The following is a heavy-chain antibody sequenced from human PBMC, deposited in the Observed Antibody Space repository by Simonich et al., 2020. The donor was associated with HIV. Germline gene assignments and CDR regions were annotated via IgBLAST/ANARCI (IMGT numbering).Heavy chain of an antibody. J-gene: IGHJ1*01. CDR1: GGSFSGYY. D-gene: IGHD6-13*01. V-gene: IGHV4-34*01. CDR2: INHSGNT. CDR3: ARLTAGGLGEYFQH. Sequence: QVQLQQWGAGLLKPSETLSLTCAVYGGSFSGYYWSWIRQPPGKRLEWIGEINHSGNTNDNPSLKSQVTISVDTSKNQFSLKLSSVTAADTAVYYCARLTAGGLGEYFQHWGQGTLVTVSS.